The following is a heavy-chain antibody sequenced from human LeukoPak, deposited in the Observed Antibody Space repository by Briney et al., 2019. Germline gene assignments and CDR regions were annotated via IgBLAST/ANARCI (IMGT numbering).Heavy chain of an antibody. V-gene: IGHV4-4*02. D-gene: IGHD1-14*01. CDR3: ARDNPDQYYYYGTDV. J-gene: IGHJ6*04. CDR1: GGSISSSNW. CDR2: IYHSGST. Sequence: SETLSLTCAVSGGSISSSNWWSWVRQPPGKGLEWIGEIYHSGSTNYNPSPKSRVTISVDKSKNQFSLKLSSVTAADTAVYYCARDNPDQYYYYGTDVWGKGTTVTVSS.